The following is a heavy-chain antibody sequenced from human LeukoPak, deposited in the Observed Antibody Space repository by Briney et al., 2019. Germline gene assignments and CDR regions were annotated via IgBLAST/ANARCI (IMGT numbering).Heavy chain of an antibody. CDR1: GYTFTSFG. CDR2: INPNSGGT. V-gene: IGHV1-2*02. D-gene: IGHD1-26*01. CDR3: ARSPQRGATKWFDP. J-gene: IGHJ5*02. Sequence: ASVKVSCKASGYTFTSFGISWVRQAPGQGLEWMGWINPNSGGTNYAQKFQGRVTMTRDTSISTAYMELSRLRSDDTAVYYCARSPQRGATKWFDPWGQGTLVTVSS.